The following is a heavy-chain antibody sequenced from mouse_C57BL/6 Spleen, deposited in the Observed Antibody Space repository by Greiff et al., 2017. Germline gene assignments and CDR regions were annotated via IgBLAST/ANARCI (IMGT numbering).Heavy chain of an antibody. CDR2: IHPNSGST. CDR3: ARTYYYGSFAY. Sequence: QVQLQQPGAELVKPGASVKLSCKASGYTFTSYWMHWVKQRPGQGLEWIGMIHPNSGSTNYNEKFKSKATLTVDKSSSTAYMQLSSLTSEDSAVXYCARTYYYGSFAYWGQGTLVTVSA. V-gene: IGHV1-64*01. CDR1: GYTFTSYW. J-gene: IGHJ3*01. D-gene: IGHD1-1*01.